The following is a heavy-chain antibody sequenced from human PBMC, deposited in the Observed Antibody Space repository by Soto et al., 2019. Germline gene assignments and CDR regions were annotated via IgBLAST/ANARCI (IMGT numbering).Heavy chain of an antibody. CDR2: ISGSGDRS. D-gene: IGHD3-3*01. V-gene: IGHV3-23*01. CDR3: AKDRAVLRFLEWLSGFDF. CDR1: AFTFSSYS. J-gene: IGHJ4*02. Sequence: YLLESGGGLVQPGGSLRLSCTASAFTFSSYSMSWVRQAPGQGLEWVSTISGSGDRSYYIDSVKGRFTIYRDNSKNTLYLQMDSLRVEDTAVYYYAKDRAVLRFLEWLSGFDFWGQGTMVTVSS.